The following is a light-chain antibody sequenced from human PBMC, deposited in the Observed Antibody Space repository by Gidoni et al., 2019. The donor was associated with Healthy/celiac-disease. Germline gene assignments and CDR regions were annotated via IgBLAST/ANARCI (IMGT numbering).Light chain of an antibody. Sequence: DIVMKQSPDSLAVSMGERATINCKSSQSVLYSSNNKNYLAWYQQKPGQPPKLLIYWASTRESGVTYRFSCSGSGTDFTLTISSLQAEDVAVYYCQQYYSTPPLTFGGGTKVEIK. V-gene: IGKV4-1*01. CDR3: QQYYSTPPLT. J-gene: IGKJ4*01. CDR1: QSVLYSSNNKNY. CDR2: WAS.